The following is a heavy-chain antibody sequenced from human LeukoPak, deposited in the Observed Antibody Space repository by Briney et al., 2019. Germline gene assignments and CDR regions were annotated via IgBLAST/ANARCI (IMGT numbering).Heavy chain of an antibody. CDR3: ARGTIFGVVIQTHYYYYMDV. Sequence: ASVKVSCKASGYSFRNYGMHWVRQAPGQRLEWMGWINPTNEKTKYSEKFQGRVTTSRDTGASTVYMELSSLRSEDTAVYYCARGTIFGVVIQTHYYYYMDVWGKGTTVTVSS. V-gene: IGHV1-3*01. J-gene: IGHJ6*03. CDR1: GYSFRNYG. D-gene: IGHD3-3*01. CDR2: INPTNEKT.